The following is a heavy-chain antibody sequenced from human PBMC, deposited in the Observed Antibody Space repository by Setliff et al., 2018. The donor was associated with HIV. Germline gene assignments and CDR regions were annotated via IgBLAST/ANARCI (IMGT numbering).Heavy chain of an antibody. J-gene: IGHJ5*02. CDR3: AKKGIGTVADWFDT. CDR2: ISGSGDST. D-gene: IGHD6-19*01. Sequence: PGGSLRLSCAVSGFTFRNYIMTWVRQAPGKGLEWVSAISGSGDSTYYSDSVKGRFTISRDNSKNTRYLQMNVLRGEDTAVYYCAKKGIGTVADWFDTWGQGMLVTVSS. CDR1: GFTFRNYI. V-gene: IGHV3-23*01.